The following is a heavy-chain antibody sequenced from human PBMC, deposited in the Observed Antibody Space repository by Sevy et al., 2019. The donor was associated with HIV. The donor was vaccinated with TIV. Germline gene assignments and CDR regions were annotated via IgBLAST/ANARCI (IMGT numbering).Heavy chain of an antibody. J-gene: IGHJ4*02. CDR3: ATTKDYYDSSGYPFDY. Sequence: ASVKVSCKVSGYTLTELSMHWVRQAPGKGIEWMGTFDPEDDETIYAQKFQGRVTMTEDTSTDTAYMELSSLRSEDTAVYYCATTKDYYDSSGYPFDYWGQGTLVTVSS. D-gene: IGHD3-22*01. CDR2: FDPEDDET. V-gene: IGHV1-24*01. CDR1: GYTLTELS.